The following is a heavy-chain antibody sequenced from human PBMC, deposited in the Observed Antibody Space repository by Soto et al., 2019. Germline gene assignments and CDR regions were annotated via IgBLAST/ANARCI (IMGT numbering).Heavy chain of an antibody. V-gene: IGHV3-53*01. CDR2: IYSDGRT. D-gene: IGHD3-10*01. Sequence: GGSLRLSCAASGFSVSSNYMTWVRQAPGKGLEWVSSIYSDGRTNYADSVKGRFTISRDNSKNTVYLQMTSLSADDTAVYYCAREISAGFGEPWLDPWGQGTRVTVSS. J-gene: IGHJ5*02. CDR3: AREISAGFGEPWLDP. CDR1: GFSVSSNY.